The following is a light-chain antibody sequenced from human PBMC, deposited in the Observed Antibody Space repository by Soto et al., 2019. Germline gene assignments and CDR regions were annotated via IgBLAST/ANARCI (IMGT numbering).Light chain of an antibody. CDR2: WAS. CDR1: QSVFYSPNNKNC. J-gene: IGKJ4*01. V-gene: IGKV4-1*01. CDR3: QQYDSSPLT. Sequence: DIVLTQSPDSLAVSLGERATINCKSSQSVFYSPNNKNCLAWYQQKPGQPPKLLMYWASTRESGVPDRFSGSGSGTDFTLTISSLQAEDVAVYYCQQYDSSPLTFGGGTKVEIK.